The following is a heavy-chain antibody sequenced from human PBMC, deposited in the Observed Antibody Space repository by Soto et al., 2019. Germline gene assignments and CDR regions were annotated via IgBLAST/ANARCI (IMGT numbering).Heavy chain of an antibody. J-gene: IGHJ5*02. CDR1: GFTFSSYG. D-gene: IGHD6-6*01. Sequence: GGSLRLSCAASGFTFSSYGMHWVRQAPGKGLEWVAVISYDGSNKYYADSVKGRFTISRDNSKNTLYLQMNSLRAEDTAVYYCAKAARFLNWFDPWGQGTLVTVSS. CDR2: ISYDGSNK. CDR3: AKAARFLNWFDP. V-gene: IGHV3-30*18.